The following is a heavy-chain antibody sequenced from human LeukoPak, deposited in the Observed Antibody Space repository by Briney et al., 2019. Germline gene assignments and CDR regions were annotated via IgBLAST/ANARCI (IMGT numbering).Heavy chain of an antibody. CDR2: ISSSGSTI. CDR3: ARAHFVVVPAAIRRTGAFDI. J-gene: IGHJ3*02. D-gene: IGHD2-2*02. CDR1: GFTFSSYA. Sequence: GGSLRLSCAASGFTFSSYAMSWVHQAPGKGLEWVSAISSSGSTIYYADSVKGRFTISRDNAKNSLYLQMNSLRAEDTAVYYCARAHFVVVPAAIRRTGAFDIWGQGTMVTVSS. V-gene: IGHV3-48*04.